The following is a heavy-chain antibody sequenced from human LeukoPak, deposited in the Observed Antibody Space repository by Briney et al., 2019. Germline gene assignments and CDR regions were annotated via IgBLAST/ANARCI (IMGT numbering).Heavy chain of an antibody. CDR2: ISWNSGSI. J-gene: IGHJ3*02. D-gene: IGHD6-13*01. CDR3: AKGALRIAAAEANAFDI. Sequence: GGSLRLSCAASGFTFDDYAMHWVRQAPGKSLEWVSGISWNSGSIGYADSVKGRFTISRDNAKNSLYLQMNSLRAEDTALYYCAKGALRIAAAEANAFDIWGQGTMVTVSS. V-gene: IGHV3-9*01. CDR1: GFTFDDYA.